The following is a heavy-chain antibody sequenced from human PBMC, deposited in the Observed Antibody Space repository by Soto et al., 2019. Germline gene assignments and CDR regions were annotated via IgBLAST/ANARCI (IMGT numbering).Heavy chain of an antibody. Sequence: SETLSLTCTISGGSISVYYWSWVRQPPGHELEWIGYIYASGSPYYNPSLRSRVTISADTSKNQISLKLTSPTAADTAVYYCGRTDRSGGWAAWFWGQGTLVTVSS. CDR2: IYASGSP. CDR1: GGSISVYY. CDR3: GRTDRSGGWAAWF. J-gene: IGHJ4*02. D-gene: IGHD3-22*01. V-gene: IGHV4-59*01.